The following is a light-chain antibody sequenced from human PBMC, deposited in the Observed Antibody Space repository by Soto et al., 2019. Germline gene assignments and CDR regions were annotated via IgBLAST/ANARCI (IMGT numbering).Light chain of an antibody. CDR1: QNIDIN. CDR2: GAS. CDR3: QQFGSSLPIT. Sequence: IVMTHSPSTRSFPPSERATLACICSQNIDINLVWYQQKPGLAPRLLIYGASSRATGIPDRFSGSGSGTDFTLTISRLEPEDFAVYYCQQFGSSLPITFGQGTRLEIK. J-gene: IGKJ5*01. V-gene: IGKV3-20*01.